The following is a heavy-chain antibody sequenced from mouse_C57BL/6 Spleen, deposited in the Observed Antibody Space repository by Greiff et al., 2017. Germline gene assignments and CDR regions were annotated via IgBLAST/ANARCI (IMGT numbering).Heavy chain of an antibody. CDR3: ARDSSGYAMDY. CDR1: GYTFTSYW. Sequence: QVQLQQPGAELVKPGASVKMSCKASGYTFTSYWITWVKQRPGKGLEWIGDFNPGSGSTNYNEKFKSKATLSVDTSSSTAYMQLSSLTSEDSAVYYCARDSSGYAMDYWGQGTSVTVSS. J-gene: IGHJ4*01. D-gene: IGHD3-2*02. V-gene: IGHV1-55*01. CDR2: FNPGSGST.